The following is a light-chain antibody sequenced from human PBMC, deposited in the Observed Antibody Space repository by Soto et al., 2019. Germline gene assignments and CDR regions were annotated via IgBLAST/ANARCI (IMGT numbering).Light chain of an antibody. CDR1: SSNIGAGYD. J-gene: IGLJ1*01. CDR2: GNI. V-gene: IGLV1-40*01. CDR3: QSSASTLSARYV. Sequence: QSVLTQPPSVSGAPGQRVTISCTGSSSNIGAGYDVHWYQQRPGTAPKLLIFGNINRPSGVPDRFSGSKSGTSASLAITGLQAEDEGDYYCQSSASTLSARYVFGTGTKVTVL.